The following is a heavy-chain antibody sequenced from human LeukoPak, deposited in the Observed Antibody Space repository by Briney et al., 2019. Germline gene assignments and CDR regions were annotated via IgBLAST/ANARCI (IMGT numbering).Heavy chain of an antibody. CDR2: ISSSASTI. J-gene: IGHJ4*02. CDR3: ARRLAGDY. CDR1: GFTFSSFE. Sequence: GGSLRLSCAASGFTFSSFEMNWVRQAPGKGLEWVSYISSSASTIYYADSVKGRFTISRDNAKNSLFLQMNSLRADDTAVYYCARRLAGDYWGQGTLVTVSS. V-gene: IGHV3-48*03.